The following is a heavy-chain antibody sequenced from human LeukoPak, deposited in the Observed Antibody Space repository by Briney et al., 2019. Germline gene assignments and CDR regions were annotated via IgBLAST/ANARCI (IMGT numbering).Heavy chain of an antibody. Sequence: SETLSLTCTVSVGSISRSMWWSWVRQPPGKGLEWIGEIFHSGSTNYNPSLKSRVTISVDKSTNQFSLKLSSVTAADTAVYYCGRDGAHTYGSGSYFNNYFYGMDVWGQGTTVTVSS. CDR3: GRDGAHTYGSGSYFNNYFYGMDV. J-gene: IGHJ6*02. CDR1: VGSISRSMW. D-gene: IGHD3-10*01. V-gene: IGHV4-4*02. CDR2: IFHSGST.